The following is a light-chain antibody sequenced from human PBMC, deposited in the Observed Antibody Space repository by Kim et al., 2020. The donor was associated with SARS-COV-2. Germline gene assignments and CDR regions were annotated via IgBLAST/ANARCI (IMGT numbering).Light chain of an antibody. V-gene: IGLV4-60*03. CDR2: LEDSGNY. CDR3: ETWDSTTRV. CDR1: SGHSSYN. J-gene: IGLJ3*02. Sequence: QLVLTQSSSASASLGSSVRLTCTLSSGHSSYNIAWHQQQPGKAPRYLMKLEDSGNYNKASGLPDRFSGSSSGADRYLTISNLRSEDEADYYCETWDSTTRVFGGGTQLTVL.